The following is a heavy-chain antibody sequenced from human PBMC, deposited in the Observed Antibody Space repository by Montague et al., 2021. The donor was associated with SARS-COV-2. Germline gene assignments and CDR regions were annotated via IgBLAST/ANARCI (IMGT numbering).Heavy chain of an antibody. Sequence: SLRLSCAASGFTFSSYSMNWVRQAPGKGLEWVSSISSSSSTIYYADSVKGRFTISRDNAKNSLYLQMNSLRDEDTAVYYCARVGRGSTKYYDSSGENAIWGQGTMVTVSS. D-gene: IGHD3-22*01. V-gene: IGHV3-48*02. CDR3: ARVGRGSTKYYDSSGENAI. CDR2: ISSSSSTI. J-gene: IGHJ3*02. CDR1: GFTFSSYS.